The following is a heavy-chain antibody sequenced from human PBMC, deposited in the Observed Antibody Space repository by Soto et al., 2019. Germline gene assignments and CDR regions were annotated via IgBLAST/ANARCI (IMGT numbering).Heavy chain of an antibody. CDR2: ITGGGSTT. CDR3: EKEMSSTRRLTFDY. Sequence: GGSLRLSCAASGFTFSSYALNWVRQAPGKGLEWVSGITGGGSTTFYAGSVKGRFTISRDNSRNTVYLQMNSVRAEDTAVYYCEKEMSSTRRLTFDYWGQGTLVTVSS. V-gene: IGHV3-23*01. J-gene: IGHJ4*02. D-gene: IGHD2-2*01. CDR1: GFTFSSYA.